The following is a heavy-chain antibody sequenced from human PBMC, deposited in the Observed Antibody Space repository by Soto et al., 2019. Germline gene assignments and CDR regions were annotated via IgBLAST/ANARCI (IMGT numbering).Heavy chain of an antibody. J-gene: IGHJ4*02. CDR3: ASYILTPFDY. CDR2: INSDGSST. Sequence: GGSLRLSCAASGFTFSSYWMHWVRQAPGKGLVWVSRINSDGSSTTYADSVKGRFTISRDNAKNTLYLQMNSLRAEDTDVYYCASYILTPFDYWCQGILVTVS. D-gene: IGHD7-27*01. CDR1: GFTFSSYW. V-gene: IGHV3-74*01.